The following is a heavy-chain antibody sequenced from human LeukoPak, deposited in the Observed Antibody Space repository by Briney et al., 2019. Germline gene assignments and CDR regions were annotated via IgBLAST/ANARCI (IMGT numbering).Heavy chain of an antibody. V-gene: IGHV3-30*03. Sequence: PGGSLRLSCAASGFTFSSYGMHWVRQAPGKGLEWVAVISYDGSNKYYADSVKGRFTISRDNSKNTLYLQMNSLRAEDTAVYYCARDRPYSSGWYGNFDYWGQGTLVTVSS. CDR1: GFTFSSYG. CDR3: ARDRPYSSGWYGNFDY. J-gene: IGHJ4*02. D-gene: IGHD6-19*01. CDR2: ISYDGSNK.